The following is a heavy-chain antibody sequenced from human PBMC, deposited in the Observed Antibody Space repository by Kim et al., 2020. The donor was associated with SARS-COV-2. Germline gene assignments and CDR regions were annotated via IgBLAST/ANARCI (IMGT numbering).Heavy chain of an antibody. V-gene: IGHV3-23*01. Sequence: GGSLRLSCAASGFTFSSYAMSWVRQAPGKGLEWVSVISGNGCTTSYADSVKGRLTISRDNSKNTLYLQMNSLRAEDTAVYYCAKSIPVAGTGRSYYGLDVWGQGTTVTVS. D-gene: IGHD6-19*01. J-gene: IGHJ6*02. CDR1: GFTFSSYA. CDR3: AKSIPVAGTGRSYYGLDV. CDR2: ISGNGCTT.